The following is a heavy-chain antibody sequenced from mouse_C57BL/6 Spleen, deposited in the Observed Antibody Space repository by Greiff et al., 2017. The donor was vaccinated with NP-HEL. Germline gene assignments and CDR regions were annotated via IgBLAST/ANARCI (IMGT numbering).Heavy chain of an antibody. CDR3: ARDTTVVTRGYYFDY. CDR2: IYPRSGNT. D-gene: IGHD1-1*01. Sequence: QVQLQQSGAELARPGASVKLSCKASGYTFTSYGISWVKQSTGQGLEWIGEIYPRSGNTYYNEKFKGKATLTADKSSSTAYMELRSLTSEDSAVYFCARDTTVVTRGYYFDYWGQGTTLTVSS. CDR1: GYTFTSYG. J-gene: IGHJ2*01. V-gene: IGHV1-81*01.